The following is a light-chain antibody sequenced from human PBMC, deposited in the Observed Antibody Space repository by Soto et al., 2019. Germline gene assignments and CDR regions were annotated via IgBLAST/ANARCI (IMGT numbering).Light chain of an antibody. Sequence: QSALTQPRSVSGSPGQSVSISCTGTSSDVGGYNYVSWYQQYPGKAPKLMIYDVTKRPSGVPDRFSGSKSGNRASLTISGLQGEDGDDYCCCSYAGRSSSLFGGGTK. V-gene: IGLV2-11*01. J-gene: IGLJ3*02. CDR1: SSDVGGYNY. CDR2: DVT. CDR3: CSYAGRSSSL.